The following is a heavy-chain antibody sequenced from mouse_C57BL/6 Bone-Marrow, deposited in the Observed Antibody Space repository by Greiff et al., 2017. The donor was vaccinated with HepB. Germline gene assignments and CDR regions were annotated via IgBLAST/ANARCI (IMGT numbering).Heavy chain of an antibody. CDR1: GYTFTDYE. V-gene: IGHV1-15*01. CDR3: TIGDYYGSPLDY. D-gene: IGHD1-1*01. J-gene: IGHJ2*01. CDR2: IDPETGGT. Sequence: QVQLQQSGAELVRPGASVTLSCKASGYTFTDYEMHWVKQTPVHGLEWIGAIDPETGGTAYNQKFKGKAILTADKSSSTAYMELRSLTSEDSAVYYCTIGDYYGSPLDYWGQGTTLTVSS.